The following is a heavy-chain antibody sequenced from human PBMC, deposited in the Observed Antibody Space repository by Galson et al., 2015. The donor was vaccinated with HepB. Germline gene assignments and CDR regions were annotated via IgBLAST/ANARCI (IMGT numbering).Heavy chain of an antibody. CDR2: INPTGGST. V-gene: IGHV1-46*01. CDR1: GDNFTNYY. CDR3: ARQGATYLNDAGGYHPSGRRPNWFDS. Sequence: SVKVSCKASGDNFTNYYIHWIRQAPGQGLEWMGIINPTGGSTKYAQKFQAIVTMTRDTSTSTVYMDVRGLKSEDTAIYYCARQGATYLNDAGGYHPSGRRPNWFDSWGQGTLSPSPQ. D-gene: IGHD3-22*01. J-gene: IGHJ5*01.